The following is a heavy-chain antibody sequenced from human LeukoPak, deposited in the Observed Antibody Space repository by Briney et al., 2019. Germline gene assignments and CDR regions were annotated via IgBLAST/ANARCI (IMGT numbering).Heavy chain of an antibody. Sequence: SETLSLTCTVSGGSISSHYWSWIRQPPGKGLGWIGYIYYSGSTNYNPSLKSRVTISVDTSKNQFSLKLSSVTAADTAVYYCARESYSYGPRVEYYMDVWGKGTTVTVSS. V-gene: IGHV4-59*11. CDR2: IYYSGST. D-gene: IGHD5-18*01. CDR3: ARESYSYGPRVEYYMDV. CDR1: GGSISSHY. J-gene: IGHJ6*03.